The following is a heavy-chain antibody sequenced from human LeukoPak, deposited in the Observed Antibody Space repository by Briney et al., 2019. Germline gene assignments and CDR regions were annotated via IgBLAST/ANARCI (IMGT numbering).Heavy chain of an antibody. V-gene: IGHV4-34*01. J-gene: IGHJ6*03. CDR2: INHSGST. CDR3: ARTTYYDFWSAKIYYYMDV. Sequence: SETLSLTCTVSGGSISSTGYYWSWIRQPPGKGLEWIGEINHSGSTNYNPSLKSRVTISVDTSKNQFSLKLSSVTAADTAVYYCARTTYYDFWSAKIYYYMDVWGKGTTVTVSS. CDR1: GGSISSTGYY. D-gene: IGHD3-3*01.